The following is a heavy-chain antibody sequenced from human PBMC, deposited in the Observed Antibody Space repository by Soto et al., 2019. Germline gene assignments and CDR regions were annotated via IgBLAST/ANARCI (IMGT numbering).Heavy chain of an antibody. CDR1: GYSFTSYW. Sequence: GESLKISCKGSGYSFTSYWIGWVRQVPGKGLEWMGIIYTGDSDTRYSPSFQGQVTISADKSISTAYLQWSSLKASDTAIYCCAIRGASQWFKFWGQGTLVTVSS. V-gene: IGHV5-51*01. J-gene: IGHJ4*02. CDR2: IYTGDSDT. CDR3: AIRGASQWFKF. D-gene: IGHD3-22*01.